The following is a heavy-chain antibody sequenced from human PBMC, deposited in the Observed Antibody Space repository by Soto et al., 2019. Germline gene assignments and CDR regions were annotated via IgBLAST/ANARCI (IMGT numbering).Heavy chain of an antibody. CDR1: GHTFHSYA. J-gene: IGHJ4*02. D-gene: IGHD2-2*01. V-gene: IGHV3-23*01. CDR3: AKVSRDIGVVPAALS. Sequence: EVQLLESGGGLVQPGGSLRLSCVASGHTFHSYAMSWVRQDPGKGLEWVSGISGSGGSTYYADSVRGRFTISRDDYKNTLYLQMNSLRAEDTAVYYFAKVSRDIGVVPAALSWGQGTLVTVSS. CDR2: ISGSGGST.